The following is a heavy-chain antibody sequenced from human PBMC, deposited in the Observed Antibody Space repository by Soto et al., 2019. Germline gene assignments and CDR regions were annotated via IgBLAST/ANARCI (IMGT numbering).Heavy chain of an antibody. Sequence: GGSLRLSCAASGFTFSSYAMSWVRQAPGKGLEWVSAISGSGGSTYYADSVKGRFTISRDNSKNTLYLQMNSLRAEDTAVYYCAKYEDTAMAPYYYMDVWGKGTTVTVSS. V-gene: IGHV3-23*01. CDR1: GFTFSSYA. CDR3: AKYEDTAMAPYYYMDV. D-gene: IGHD5-18*01. J-gene: IGHJ6*03. CDR2: ISGSGGST.